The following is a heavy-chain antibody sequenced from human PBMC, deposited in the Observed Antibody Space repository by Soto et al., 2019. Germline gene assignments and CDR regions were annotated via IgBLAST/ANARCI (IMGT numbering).Heavy chain of an antibody. CDR2: ISASGGGT. CDR1: GFTFSSYA. CDR3: ANHAAAAAPDY. D-gene: IGHD2-2*01. V-gene: IGHV3-23*01. J-gene: IGHJ4*02. Sequence: EVQLLESGGGLVQPGGSLRLSCTASGFTFSSYAMSWVRQAPGKGLEWVSLISASGGGTYYADSVKGRFTISRDNSKNTLYLQMNSLSAEDTAVYYCANHAAAAAPDYWGQGTQVTVSS.